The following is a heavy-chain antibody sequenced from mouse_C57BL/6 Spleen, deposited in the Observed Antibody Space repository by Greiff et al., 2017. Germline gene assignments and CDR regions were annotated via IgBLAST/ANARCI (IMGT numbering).Heavy chain of an antibody. Sequence: EVKVVESGEGLVKPGGSLKLSCAASGFTFSSYAMSWVRQTPEKRLEWVAYISSGGDYIYYADTVKGRFTISRDNARNTLYLQMSSLKSEDTAMYYCTRGGSSGYVDYWGQGTTLTVSS. V-gene: IGHV5-9-1*02. CDR2: ISSGGDYI. D-gene: IGHD3-2*02. CDR3: TRGGSSGYVDY. CDR1: GFTFSSYA. J-gene: IGHJ2*01.